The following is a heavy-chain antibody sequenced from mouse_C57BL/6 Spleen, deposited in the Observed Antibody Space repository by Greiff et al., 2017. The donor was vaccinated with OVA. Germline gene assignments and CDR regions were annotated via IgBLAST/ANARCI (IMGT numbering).Heavy chain of an antibody. V-gene: IGHV1-59*01. CDR3: ARGGSNYDYFDY. CDR1: GYTFTSYW. J-gene: IGHJ2*01. Sequence: VQLQQPGAELVRPGPSVKLSCKASGYTFTSYWMHWVKQRPGQGLEWIGVIDPSDSYTNYNQKFKGKATLTVDTSSSTAYMQLSSLTSEDSAVYYCARGGSNYDYFDYWGQGTTLTVSS. D-gene: IGHD2-5*01. CDR2: IDPSDSYT.